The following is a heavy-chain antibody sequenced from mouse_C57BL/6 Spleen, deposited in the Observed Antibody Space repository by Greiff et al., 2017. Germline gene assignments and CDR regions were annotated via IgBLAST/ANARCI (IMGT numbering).Heavy chain of an antibody. Sequence: VQLQQSGAELVKPGASVKLSCTASGFTINDYYMHWVKQRTEQGLEWIGRIDPADGDTKYAPKFQGKATITADTSSNTAYLQLSSLTSEDSAVYYCALYYYGSSYAMDYWGQGTSVTVSS. CDR2: IDPADGDT. J-gene: IGHJ4*01. CDR3: ALYYYGSSYAMDY. D-gene: IGHD1-1*01. CDR1: GFTINDYY. V-gene: IGHV14-2*01.